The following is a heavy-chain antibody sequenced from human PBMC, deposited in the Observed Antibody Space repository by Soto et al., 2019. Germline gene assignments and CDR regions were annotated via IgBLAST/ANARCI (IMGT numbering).Heavy chain of an antibody. CDR1: GDSVSSNSAA. D-gene: IGHD5-18*01. CDR3: ARDGGYSYGWCYYGMDV. J-gene: IGHJ6*02. CDR2: TYYRSKWYN. V-gene: IGHV6-1*01. Sequence: SQTLSLTCAISGDSVSSNSAAWNWIRQSPSRGLEWLGRTYYRSKWYNDYAVSVKSRITINPDTSKNQFSLQLNSVTPEDTAVYYCARDGGYSYGWCYYGMDVWGQGTTVTVSS.